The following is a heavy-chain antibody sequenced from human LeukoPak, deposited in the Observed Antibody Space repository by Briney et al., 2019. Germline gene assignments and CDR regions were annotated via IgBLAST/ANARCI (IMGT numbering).Heavy chain of an antibody. CDR2: VSASGGSA. CDR1: GFTISDYA. D-gene: IGHD4-23*01. J-gene: IGHJ3*02. Sequence: GGSLRLSCAASGFTISDYAMSWVRQAPGKGPEWVSSVSASGGSAYYADSMRDRFIVSRDNSNNTVSLQMNSLRAEDTAIYYCVKDKGDYGGDAFHIWGQGTMVTVSS. V-gene: IGHV3-23*01. CDR3: VKDKGDYGGDAFHI.